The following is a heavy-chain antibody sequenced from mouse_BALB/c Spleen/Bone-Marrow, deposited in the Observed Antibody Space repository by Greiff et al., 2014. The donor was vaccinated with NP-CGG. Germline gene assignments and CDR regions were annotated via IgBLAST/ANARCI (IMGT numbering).Heavy chain of an antibody. Sequence: VQLQQSGAELAKPGASVKMSCKASGYTFTSYWMHWVKQRPGRGLEWIGYINPSTGYTEYNQKFKDKATLTADKSSSTAYMQLSSLQSEDSAVFSWAGSATMIFAYWGQRTLVTVSA. CDR2: INPSTGYT. V-gene: IGHV1-7*01. J-gene: IGHJ3*01. CDR3: AGSATMIFAY. D-gene: IGHD2-4*01. CDR1: GYTFTSYW.